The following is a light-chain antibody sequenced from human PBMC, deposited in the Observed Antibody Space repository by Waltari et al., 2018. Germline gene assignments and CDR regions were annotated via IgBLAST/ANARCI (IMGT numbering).Light chain of an antibody. Sequence: DIVMTQSPLSLPVTPGEPASISCRSSQSLLHSSGNTFLDWYVQKPGQAPQLLLYLVSNRASGVPDRFSGSGSGTDFTLKISRVEAEDVGLYYCMQARQTPWTFGQGTKVEIK. V-gene: IGKV2-28*01. CDR1: QSLLHSSGNTF. J-gene: IGKJ1*01. CDR3: MQARQTPWT. CDR2: LVS.